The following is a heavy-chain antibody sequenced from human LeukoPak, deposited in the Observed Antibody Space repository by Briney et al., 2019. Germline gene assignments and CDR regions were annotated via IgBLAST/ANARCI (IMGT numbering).Heavy chain of an antibody. J-gene: IGHJ4*02. D-gene: IGHD6-13*01. CDR3: AGEIAAAGTVSDR. V-gene: IGHV4-59*01. CDR1: GGSISSYY. CDR2: IYYSGST. Sequence: SETLSLTCTVSGGSISSYYWSWIRQPPGKGLEWIGYIYYSGSTNYNPSLKSRVTISVDTSKNQFSLKLSSVTAADTAVYYCAGEIAAAGTVSDRWGQGTLVTVSS.